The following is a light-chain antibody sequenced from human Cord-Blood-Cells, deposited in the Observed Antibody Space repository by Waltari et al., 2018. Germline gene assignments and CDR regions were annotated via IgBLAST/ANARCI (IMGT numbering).Light chain of an antibody. J-gene: IGKJ1*01. Sequence: EIVMTQSPATLSVSPGERATLSCRASPSVSSNLAWYQQKPGQAPRLLIYGASTRATGIPARFSGSGSGTEFTLTISSLQSEDFAVYYCQQYNNWPLTWTFGQGTKVEIK. CDR2: GAS. CDR3: QQYNNWPLTWT. CDR1: PSVSSN. V-gene: IGKV3-15*01.